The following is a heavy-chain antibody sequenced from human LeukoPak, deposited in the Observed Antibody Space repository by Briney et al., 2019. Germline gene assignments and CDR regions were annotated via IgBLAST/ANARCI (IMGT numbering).Heavy chain of an antibody. D-gene: IGHD3-10*01. V-gene: IGHV3-48*03. CDR1: GFTFSSFE. CDR2: ISSSASKK. Sequence: PGGSLRLSCAASGFTFSSFEMNWVRQAPGKGPEWVSYISSSASKKYYADSVKGRFTISRDNAKNTLYLQMYSLRAEDTAVYYCARRTFGAFAIWGQGTMVTVSS. CDR3: ARRTFGAFAI. J-gene: IGHJ3*02.